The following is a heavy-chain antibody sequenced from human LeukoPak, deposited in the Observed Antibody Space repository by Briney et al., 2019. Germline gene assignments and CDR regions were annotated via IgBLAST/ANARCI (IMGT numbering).Heavy chain of an antibody. Sequence: GASVKVSCKVPGYTLTELSMHWVRQAPGKGLEWMGGFDPEDGETIYAQKFQGRVTMTEDTSTDTAYMELSSLRSEDTAVYYCATGVLSPLDEYYFDYWGQGTLVTVSS. D-gene: IGHD2-8*02. CDR1: GYTLTELS. CDR3: ATGVLSPLDEYYFDY. V-gene: IGHV1-24*01. J-gene: IGHJ4*02. CDR2: FDPEDGET.